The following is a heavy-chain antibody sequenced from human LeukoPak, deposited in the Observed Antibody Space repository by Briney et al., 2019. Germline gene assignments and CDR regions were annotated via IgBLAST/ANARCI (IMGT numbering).Heavy chain of an antibody. Sequence: ASVKVSCKTSGGTFSSYAISWVRQAPGQGLEWMGGIIPIFGTANYAQKFQGRVTITTDESTSTAYMELSSLRSEDTAVYYCARARVVLMVYAAFDYWGQGTLVTVSS. CDR1: GGTFSSYA. V-gene: IGHV1-69*05. CDR2: IIPIFGTA. J-gene: IGHJ4*02. D-gene: IGHD2-8*01. CDR3: ARARVVLMVYAAFDY.